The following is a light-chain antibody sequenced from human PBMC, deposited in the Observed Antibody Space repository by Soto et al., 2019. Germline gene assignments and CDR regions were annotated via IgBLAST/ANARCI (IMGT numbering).Light chain of an antibody. CDR3: QQYYDYPPLI. CDR2: GPS. V-gene: IGKV3-15*01. Sequence: EIVMTQSPATLSVSPGERATLSCRASRNINRKLAWYQQKPGQAPRLLISGPSTSATGIPARFSGSGSGTEFTLTISSLQSEDFAVYYCQQYYDYPPLIFGGGTKVEIK. J-gene: IGKJ4*01. CDR1: RNINRK.